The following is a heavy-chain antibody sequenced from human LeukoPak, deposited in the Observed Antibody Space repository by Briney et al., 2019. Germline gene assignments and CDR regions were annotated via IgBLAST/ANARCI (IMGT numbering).Heavy chain of an antibody. CDR3: ARQSKAVAGTKGAFDI. V-gene: IGHV5-51*01. D-gene: IGHD6-19*01. CDR1: GYSFTSYW. J-gene: IGHJ3*02. CDR2: IYPGDSDT. Sequence: GESLKISCEGSGYSFTSYWIGWVRQMPGKGLEWTGIIYPGDSDTKYSPSFQGQVTISADKSIRTAYLQWSSLKASDTAMYYCARQSKAVAGTKGAFDIWGQGTMVTVSS.